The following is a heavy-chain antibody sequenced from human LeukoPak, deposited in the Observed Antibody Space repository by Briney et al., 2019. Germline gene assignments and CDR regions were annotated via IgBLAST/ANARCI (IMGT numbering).Heavy chain of an antibody. CDR1: GGSVSSGSYY. CDR2: IYYSGST. D-gene: IGHD4-17*01. Sequence: KPSETLSLTCTVPGGSVSSGSYYWSWIRQPPGKGLEWIGYIYYSGSTNYNPSLKSRVTILVDTSKNQFSLKLSSVTAADTAVYYCARVLATVTTGGMDVWGKGTTVTVSS. V-gene: IGHV4-61*01. J-gene: IGHJ6*04. CDR3: ARVLATVTTGGMDV.